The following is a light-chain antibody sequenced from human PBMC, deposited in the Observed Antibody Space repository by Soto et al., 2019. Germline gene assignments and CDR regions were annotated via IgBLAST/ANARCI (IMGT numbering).Light chain of an antibody. V-gene: IGKV3-20*01. CDR2: GAL. CDR1: QLVVTDY. J-gene: IGKJ3*01. Sequence: DIVLTQSPGTLSLSPGERATLSCRASQLVVTDYLHWYQQKTCQAPRLLIYGALNRATGIPDRFSGSGSRTDFTLTISRLEPEDCAVYYCQLFGRSVTFGPGTKVDVK. CDR3: QLFGRSVT.